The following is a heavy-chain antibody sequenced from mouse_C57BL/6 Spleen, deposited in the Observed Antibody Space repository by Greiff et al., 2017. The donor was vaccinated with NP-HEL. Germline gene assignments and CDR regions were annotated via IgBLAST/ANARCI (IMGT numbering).Heavy chain of an antibody. D-gene: IGHD2-4*01. CDR3: ARNYYDYDVAWFAY. Sequence: QVQLKESGPGLVQPSQSLSITCTVSGFSLTSYGVHWVRQSPGKGLEWLGVIWSGGSTDYNAAFISRLSISKDNSKSQVFFKMNSLQADDTAIYYCARNYYDYDVAWFAYWGQGTLVTVSA. CDR1: GFSLTSYG. CDR2: IWSGGST. V-gene: IGHV2-2*01. J-gene: IGHJ3*01.